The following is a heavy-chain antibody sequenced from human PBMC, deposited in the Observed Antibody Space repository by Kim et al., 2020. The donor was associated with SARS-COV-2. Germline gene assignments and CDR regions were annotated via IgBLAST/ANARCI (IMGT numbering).Heavy chain of an antibody. CDR3: AQSDALRGGLFHSYDS. D-gene: IGHD5-12*01. J-gene: IGHJ4*02. CDR1: GFTFDNYA. Sequence: GGSLRLSCVASGFTFDNYAMSWVRQAPGKGLEWVSTSSGSGRTTYYAAPVKGRFTISRDNPKNTLYLQMNSLGAEDTAEYYCAQSDALRGGLFHSYDSWGQGSLVIVSS. CDR2: SSGSGRTT. V-gene: IGHV3-23*01.